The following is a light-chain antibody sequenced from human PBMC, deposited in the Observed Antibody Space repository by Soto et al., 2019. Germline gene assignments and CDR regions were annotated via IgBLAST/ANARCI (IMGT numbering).Light chain of an antibody. CDR2: GVS. V-gene: IGKV3-20*01. CDR1: QSVSDSQ. CDR3: QQYTQGLWT. J-gene: IGKJ1*01. Sequence: EIVLTQSPGTLSLSPGERATLSCRTSQSVSDSQLAWYQQKPGQAPRLLIYGVSNRATTIPDRFSGSGSVTDFTLTINRLDPEDFAVYYCQQYTQGLWTFGPGTKVEIK.